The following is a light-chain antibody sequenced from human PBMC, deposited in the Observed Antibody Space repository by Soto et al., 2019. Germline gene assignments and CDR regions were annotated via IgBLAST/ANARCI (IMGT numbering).Light chain of an antibody. CDR1: SGDVGAYDF. Sequence: QSVLTQPASVSWSPGQSITISCTGTSGDVGAYDFVFWYQQHPGKAPKLIIYEVSHRPSGVSSRFSGSKSGNSASLTISGLQAEDEADYYCSSYTSSNTLVFGTGTKVTVL. J-gene: IGLJ1*01. V-gene: IGLV2-14*01. CDR2: EVS. CDR3: SSYTSSNTLV.